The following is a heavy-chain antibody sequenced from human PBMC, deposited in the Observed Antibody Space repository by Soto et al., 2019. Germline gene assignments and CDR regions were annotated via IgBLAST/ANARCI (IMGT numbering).Heavy chain of an antibody. D-gene: IGHD2-15*01. CDR2: IYYSGST. Sequence: SETLSLTCAVSGYSISSSNWWGWIRQPPGKGLEWIGYIYYSGSTYYNPSLKSRVTMSVDTSKNQFSLKLSSVTAVDTAVYYCATGPRPTHVDYWGQGTLVTVSS. V-gene: IGHV4-28*03. CDR1: GYSISSSNW. J-gene: IGHJ4*02. CDR3: ATGPRPTHVDY.